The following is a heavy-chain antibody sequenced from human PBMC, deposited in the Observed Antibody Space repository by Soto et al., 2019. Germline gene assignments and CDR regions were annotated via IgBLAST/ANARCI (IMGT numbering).Heavy chain of an antibody. V-gene: IGHV4-39*01. CDR3: ATTRGIAVGGRFDH. J-gene: IGHJ5*02. CDR2: FYSGST. CDR1: GGSINRRTSY. Sequence: SETLSLTCTVSGGSINRRTSYCAWIRQSPGKGPEWMATFYSGSTYYNPSLKSRLTMSVDTYTNQFSLRLRSVAAPDTAVYYCATTRGIAVGGRFDHWGQGTLVSVS. D-gene: IGHD6-19*01.